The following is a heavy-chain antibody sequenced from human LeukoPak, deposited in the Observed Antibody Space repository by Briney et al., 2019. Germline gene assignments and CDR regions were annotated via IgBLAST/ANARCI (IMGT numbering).Heavy chain of an antibody. CDR3: AKGAPSSSSIFDF. CDR2: IWYDGSNK. Sequence: GGSLRLSCAASGFTFSGFGMHWVRQAPGKGLEWVAVIWYDGSNKYYADSVKGRFTISRDNSKNTLYLQLSSLRPDDTAVYYCAKGAPSSSSIFDFWGPGTLVTVSS. D-gene: IGHD6-6*01. J-gene: IGHJ4*02. CDR1: GFTFSGFG. V-gene: IGHV3-33*06.